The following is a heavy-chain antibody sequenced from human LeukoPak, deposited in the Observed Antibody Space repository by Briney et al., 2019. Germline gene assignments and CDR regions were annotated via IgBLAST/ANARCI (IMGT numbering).Heavy chain of an antibody. CDR2: INPNSGGT. D-gene: IGHD4-17*01. V-gene: IGHV1-2*02. CDR3: ARDGFLRPYYYGMDV. CDR1: GYTFTGYY. J-gene: IGHJ6*02. Sequence: ASVKLSCKASGYTFTGYYMHWVRQAPGQGLEWMGWINPNSGGTNYQGRVTMTRDTSISTAYMELSRLRSDDTAVYYCARDGFLRPYYYGMDVWGQGTTVTVSS.